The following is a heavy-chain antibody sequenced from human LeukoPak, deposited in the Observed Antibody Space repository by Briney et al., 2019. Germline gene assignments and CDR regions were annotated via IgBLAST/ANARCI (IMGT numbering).Heavy chain of an antibody. D-gene: IGHD1-26*01. V-gene: IGHV4-38-2*02. CDR3: ARDISYRKGFDY. Sequence: SETLSLTCTVFGYSINTGYYWGWIRQPPGKGLEWIGTIYHSGSTYLNPSLKSRITLSVDTPRNQFSLKLSSVTAADTAVYYCARDISYRKGFDYWGQGTLVTVSS. J-gene: IGHJ4*02. CDR1: GYSINTGYY. CDR2: IYHSGST.